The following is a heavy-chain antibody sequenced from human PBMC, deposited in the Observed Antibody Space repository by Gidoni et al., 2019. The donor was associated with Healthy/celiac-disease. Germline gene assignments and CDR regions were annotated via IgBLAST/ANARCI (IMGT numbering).Heavy chain of an antibody. V-gene: IGHV4-34*01. J-gene: IGHJ4*02. CDR3: AGRSGSFDY. CDR1: GGSFSGYY. D-gene: IGHD3-10*01. Sequence: QVQLQQWGAGLLKPSETLSLPCAVYGGSFSGYYWSWIRQPPGKGLEWIGEINHIGSTNYNPSLKSRGTISVDTSKNQFSLKLSSVTAAETAVYYCAGRSGSFDYWGQGTLVTVSS. CDR2: INHIGST.